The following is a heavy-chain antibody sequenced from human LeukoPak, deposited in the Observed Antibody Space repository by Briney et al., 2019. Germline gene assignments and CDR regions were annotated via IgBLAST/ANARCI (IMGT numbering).Heavy chain of an antibody. J-gene: IGHJ5*02. Sequence: PSETLSLTCAVYGGSFSGYYWSWIRQPPGKGLEWIGEINHSGSTNYNPSLKSRVTISVDTSKNQFSLKLSSVTAADTAVYYCARARGKYDFNWFDPWGQGTLVTVSS. CDR3: ARARGKYDFNWFDP. CDR1: GGSFSGYY. CDR2: INHSGST. V-gene: IGHV4-34*01. D-gene: IGHD3-3*01.